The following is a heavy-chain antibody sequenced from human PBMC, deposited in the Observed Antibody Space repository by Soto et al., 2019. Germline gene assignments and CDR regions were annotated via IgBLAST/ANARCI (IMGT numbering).Heavy chain of an antibody. V-gene: IGHV3-30*18. J-gene: IGHJ4*02. D-gene: IGHD6-19*01. CDR3: AKGGRQWLVTSDFNY. Sequence: VQLVESGGGVVQPGRSLRLSCAASGFTFSDYAMHWVRQAPGKGLEWVAVVSHDGRNTHYADSVKGRFTIARDSSKNTVSLEMTSLRAEDTAVYYWAKGGRQWLVTSDFNYWGQGALVTVSS. CDR1: GFTFSDYA. CDR2: VSHDGRNT.